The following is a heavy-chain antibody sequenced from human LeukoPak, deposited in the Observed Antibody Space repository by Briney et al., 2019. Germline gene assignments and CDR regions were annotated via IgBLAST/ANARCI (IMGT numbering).Heavy chain of an antibody. CDR2: IYSGGST. V-gene: IGHV3-66*01. CDR3: AKDGAYYYGMDV. D-gene: IGHD3-16*01. Sequence: GGSLRLSCAASGFAVSSSYMSWVRQAPGKGLEWVSVIYSGGSTYYADSVKGRFTISRDNSKNSLYLQMNSLRAEDTAVYYCAKDGAYYYGMDVWGQGTTVTVSS. CDR1: GFAVSSSY. J-gene: IGHJ6*02.